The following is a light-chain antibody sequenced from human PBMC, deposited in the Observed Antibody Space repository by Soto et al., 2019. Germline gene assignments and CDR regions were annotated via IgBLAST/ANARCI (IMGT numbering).Light chain of an antibody. CDR3: SSYTSSSTYV. J-gene: IGLJ1*01. Sequence: QLVLTQPASVPGSPGQSITISCTGTSSDVGGYNYVSWYQQHPGKAPKLMIYDVSNRPSGVSNRFSGSKSGNTASLTISGLQAEDEADYYCSSYTSSSTYVFGTGTKVTVL. V-gene: IGLV2-14*01. CDR1: SSDVGGYNY. CDR2: DVS.